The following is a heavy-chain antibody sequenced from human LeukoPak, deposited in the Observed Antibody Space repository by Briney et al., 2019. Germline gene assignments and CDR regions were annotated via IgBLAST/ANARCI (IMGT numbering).Heavy chain of an antibody. CDR2: ISGSGGSA. V-gene: IGHV3-23*01. CDR1: GFIFNNYA. J-gene: IGHJ6*02. Sequence: TGGSLRLSCSASGFIFNNYAMSWVRQAPGRGLEWVSAISGSGGSAYYAASVRGRFTISRDNSKNTLFLQMDSLRGEDTAVYYCAQGSYCTGTDCYNMEVWGQGTTVTVSS. D-gene: IGHD2-2*02. CDR3: AQGSYCTGTDCYNMEV.